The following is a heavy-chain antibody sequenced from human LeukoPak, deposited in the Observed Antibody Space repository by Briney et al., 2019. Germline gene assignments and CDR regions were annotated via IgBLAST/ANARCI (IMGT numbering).Heavy chain of an antibody. CDR1: GFTFSNYW. J-gene: IGHJ4*02. CDR3: ARDRSFDY. Sequence: GGSLRLSCAASGFTFSNYWMTWVRQAPGKGLEWVANIKQDGSEQYYVDSVKGRFTISRDNAKNSLYLQMNSLRAEDTAVYYCARDRSFDYWGQGTLVTVSS. V-gene: IGHV3-7*01. CDR2: IKQDGSEQ.